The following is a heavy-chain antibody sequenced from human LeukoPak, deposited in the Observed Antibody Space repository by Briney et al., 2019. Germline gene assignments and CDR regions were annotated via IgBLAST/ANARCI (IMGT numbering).Heavy chain of an antibody. Sequence: IPIFGTANYAQKFQGRVPITAEESTSTAYMELSSLRSEDTAVYYCARRTRQQLATNDAFDIWGQGTMVTVSS. V-gene: IGHV1-69*01. D-gene: IGHD6-13*01. J-gene: IGHJ3*02. CDR2: IPIFGTA. CDR3: ARRTRQQLATNDAFDI.